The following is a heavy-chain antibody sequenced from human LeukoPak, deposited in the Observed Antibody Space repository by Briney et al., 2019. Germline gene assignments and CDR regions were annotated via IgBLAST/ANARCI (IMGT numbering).Heavy chain of an antibody. Sequence: SETLSLTCAVYGGSFSGYYWSWIRQPPGKGLEWIGEINHSGSTNYNPSLKSRVTISVDTSKNQFSLKLSSVTAADTAVYYCARREDGSGEYPFDYWGQGTLVTVSS. D-gene: IGHD3-10*01. CDR3: ARREDGSGEYPFDY. CDR1: GGSFSGYY. CDR2: INHSGST. J-gene: IGHJ4*02. V-gene: IGHV4-34*01.